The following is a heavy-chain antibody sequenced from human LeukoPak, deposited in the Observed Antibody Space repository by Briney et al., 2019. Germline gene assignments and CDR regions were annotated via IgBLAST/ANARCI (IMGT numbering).Heavy chain of an antibody. D-gene: IGHD4-23*01. CDR3: AKDGGGNSRFDS. CDR2: ISSNGGGT. V-gene: IGHV3-23*01. J-gene: IGHJ4*02. CDR1: GFIFSSYA. Sequence: GGSLRLSCAASGFIFSSYAMSWVRQAPGKGLEWLSGISSNGGGTYYPDSVKGRFTISRDNSKNTVYLQMNSLRAEDTAIYYCAKDGGGNSRFDSWGQGTLVTVSS.